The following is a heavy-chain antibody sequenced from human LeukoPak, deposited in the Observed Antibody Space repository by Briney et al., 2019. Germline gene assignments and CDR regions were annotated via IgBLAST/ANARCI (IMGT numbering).Heavy chain of an antibody. D-gene: IGHD1-26*01. J-gene: IGHJ4*02. CDR2: IIPILGIA. V-gene: IGHV1-69*02. CDR3: ARGIEWETPYFDY. Sequence: SVKVSCKASGGTFSSYTISWVRQAPGQGLEWMGRIIPILGIANYAQKFQGRVTITADKSTSTAYMELSSLRSEDTAVFYCARGIEWETPYFDYWGQGTLVTVSS. CDR1: GGTFSSYT.